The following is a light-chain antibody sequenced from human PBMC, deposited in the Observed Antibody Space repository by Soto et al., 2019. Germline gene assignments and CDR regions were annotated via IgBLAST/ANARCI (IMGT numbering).Light chain of an antibody. CDR3: CSYAGSNTFV. CDR1: SSDVGNYNL. CDR2: EGS. J-gene: IGLJ1*01. Sequence: QSALTQPASVSGSTGQSITISCTGTSSDVGNYNLVSWYQQHPGKAPKVMIYEGSKRPSGVSNRFSGSKSGNTASLTISGLQAEDEADYYCCSYAGSNTFVFGSGTKLTVL. V-gene: IGLV2-23*03.